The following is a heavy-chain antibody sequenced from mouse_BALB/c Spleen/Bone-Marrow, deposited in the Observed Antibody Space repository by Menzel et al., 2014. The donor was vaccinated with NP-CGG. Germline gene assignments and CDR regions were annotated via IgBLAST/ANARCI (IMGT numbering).Heavy chain of an antibody. CDR1: GYAFTNYL. D-gene: IGHD1-1*01. V-gene: IGHV1-54*01. CDR3: ARWSNYYGSSYLAY. J-gene: IGHJ3*01. Sequence: QVQLKQSGAELVRPGTSVKVSCKASGYAFTNYLIEWVKQRPGQGLEWIGVINPGSGGTNYNEKFKGKATLTADKSSSTAYMQPSSLTSDDPAVYFCARWSNYYGSSYLAYWGQGTLVTVSA. CDR2: INPGSGGT.